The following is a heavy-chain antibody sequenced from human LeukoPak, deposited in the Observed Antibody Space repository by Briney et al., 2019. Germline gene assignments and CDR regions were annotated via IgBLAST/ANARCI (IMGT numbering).Heavy chain of an antibody. J-gene: IGHJ5*02. Sequence: ASVKVSCKASGYTFTSYAMNWVRQAPGQGLEWMGWISTNTGNPTYAQGFTGRFVFSLDTSVSTAYLQISSLKAEDTAVYYCARDGDLRWNPNWFDPWGQGTLVTVSS. CDR1: GYTFTSYA. V-gene: IGHV7-4-1*02. D-gene: IGHD4-23*01. CDR2: ISTNTGNP. CDR3: ARDGDLRWNPNWFDP.